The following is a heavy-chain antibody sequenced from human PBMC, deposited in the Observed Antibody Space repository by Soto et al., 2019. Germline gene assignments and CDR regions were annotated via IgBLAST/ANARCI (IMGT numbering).Heavy chain of an antibody. J-gene: IGHJ6*02. CDR3: ARTYCSSASCYGLYYFGMDV. V-gene: IGHV4-61*01. Sequence: SSETLSLTCTVSSGSVSSHSYYWSWLRQPPGKGLEWIGYIYYSGSTYYNPSLKSQVTISVDTSKNQFSLKLRSVTAADTAVYYCARTYCSSASCYGLYYFGMDVWGQGTTVTVSS. CDR1: SGSVSSHSYY. D-gene: IGHD2-2*01. CDR2: IYYSGST.